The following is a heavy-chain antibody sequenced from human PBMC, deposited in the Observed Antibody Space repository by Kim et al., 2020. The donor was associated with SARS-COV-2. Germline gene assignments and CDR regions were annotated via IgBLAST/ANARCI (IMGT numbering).Heavy chain of an antibody. CDR3: ARGIGQMVRGVIHYYFDY. J-gene: IGHJ4*02. Sequence: GGSLRLSCAASGFTFSSYGMHWVRQAPGKGLEWVAVIWYDGSNKYYADSVKGRFTISRDNSKNTLYLQMNSLRAEDTAVYYCARGIGQMVRGVIHYYFDYWGQGTLVTVSS. CDR1: GFTFSSYG. D-gene: IGHD3-10*01. CDR2: IWYDGSNK. V-gene: IGHV3-33*01.